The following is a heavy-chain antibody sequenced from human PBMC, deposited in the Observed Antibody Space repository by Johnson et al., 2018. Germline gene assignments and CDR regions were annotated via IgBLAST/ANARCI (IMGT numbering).Heavy chain of an antibody. D-gene: IGHD6-19*01. CDR2: ISYDGCSK. CDR3: AKGQDIAVADYYYMDV. V-gene: IGHV3-30*18. Sequence: QVQLVESGGGVVQXGRSLRLSCAASGFTFRSYGMHWVRQAPGKGLDWVAVISYDGCSKNYADSVKGRFTISSDNSKNKLAREMNSLTVEDTAVYYCAKGQDIAVADYYYMDVWGKGTTVTVSS. J-gene: IGHJ6*03. CDR1: GFTFRSYG.